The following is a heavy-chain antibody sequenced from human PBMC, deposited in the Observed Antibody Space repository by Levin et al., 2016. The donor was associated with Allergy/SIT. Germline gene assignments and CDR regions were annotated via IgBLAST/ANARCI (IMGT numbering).Heavy chain of an antibody. Sequence: GESLKISCKGSGYSFTSYWIGWVRQMPGKGLEWMGIIYPGDSDTRYSPSFQGQVTISADKSISTAYLQWSSLKASDTAMYYCARVVSPPAADYYYYGMDVWGQGTTVTVSS. V-gene: IGHV5-51*01. D-gene: IGHD2-2*01. CDR3: ARVVSPPAADYYYYGMDV. J-gene: IGHJ6*02. CDR1: GYSFTSYW. CDR2: IYPGDSDT.